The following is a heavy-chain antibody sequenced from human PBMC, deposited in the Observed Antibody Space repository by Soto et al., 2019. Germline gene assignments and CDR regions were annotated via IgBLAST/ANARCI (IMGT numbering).Heavy chain of an antibody. CDR1: GFTFSDYY. D-gene: IGHD6-13*01. CDR3: ARDVSIAAAGLYFDY. V-gene: IGHV3-11*01. J-gene: IGHJ4*02. CDR2: ISSSGSTI. Sequence: PGGSLRLSCAASGFTFSDYYMSWIRQAPGKGLEWVSYISSSGSTIYYADSVKGRFTISRDNAKNSLYLQMNSLRAEDTAVYYCARDVSIAAAGLYFDYWGQGTLVTVSS.